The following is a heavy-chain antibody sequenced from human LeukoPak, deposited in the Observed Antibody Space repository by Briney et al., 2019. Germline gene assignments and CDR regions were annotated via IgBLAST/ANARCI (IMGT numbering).Heavy chain of an antibody. CDR2: ISSSSSYI. CDR1: GFTFSIYS. V-gene: IGHV3-21*04. D-gene: IGHD3-22*01. CDR3: AKEFPYYYDISGYYQDY. Sequence: GGSLRLSCAASGFTFSIYSMNWVRQAPGKGLEWVSSISSSSSYIYYADSVKGRFTISRDNAKNTLYLQMNSLRAEDTALYYCAKEFPYYYDISGYYQDYWGQGTLVTVSS. J-gene: IGHJ4*02.